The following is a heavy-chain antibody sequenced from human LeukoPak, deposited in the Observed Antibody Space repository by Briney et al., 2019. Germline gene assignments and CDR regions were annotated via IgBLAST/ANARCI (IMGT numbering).Heavy chain of an antibody. CDR2: IYTSGST. D-gene: IGHD6-13*01. CDR3: ARGNLGIAAAGTLRFDP. J-gene: IGHJ5*02. CDR1: GGSISSGSYY. V-gene: IGHV4-61*02. Sequence: SETLSLTCTVSGGSISSGSYYWSWIRQPAGKGLEWIGRIYTSGSTNYNPSLKSRVTISVDTSKNQFSLKLSSVTAADTAVYYCARGNLGIAAAGTLRFDPWGQGTLSPSPQ.